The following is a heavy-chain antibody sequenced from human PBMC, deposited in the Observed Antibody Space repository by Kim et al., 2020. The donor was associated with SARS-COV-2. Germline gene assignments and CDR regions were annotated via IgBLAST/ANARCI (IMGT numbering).Heavy chain of an antibody. CDR1: GFSVSSNY. Sequence: GGSLRLSCAASGFSVSSNYMSWVRQAPGKGLEWVSVIYSGGSTYYADSVKGRFTISRDNSKNTLYFQMNSLRAEDPAGYYCGRDGDSSGGYYYGMDVWGQGTTVTVSS. CDR3: GRDGDSSGGYYYGMDV. D-gene: IGHD6-19*01. CDR2: IYSGGST. J-gene: IGHJ6*02. V-gene: IGHV3-53*01.